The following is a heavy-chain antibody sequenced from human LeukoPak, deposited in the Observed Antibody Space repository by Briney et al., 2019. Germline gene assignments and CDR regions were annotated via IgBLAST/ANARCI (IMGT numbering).Heavy chain of an antibody. V-gene: IGHV3-21*01. CDR2: ISSSGTYI. CDR3: ASSFPRRDDYISNYFDY. J-gene: IGHJ4*02. CDR1: GFTFSTYS. Sequence: PGGSLRLSCAASGFTFSTYSMDWVRQAPGRGLEWVSSISSSGTYIYYADSMRGRFTISRDNSKNSRYLQMNSLRAEDTAVYYCASSFPRRDDYISNYFDYWGQGTLVTDSS. D-gene: IGHD5-24*01.